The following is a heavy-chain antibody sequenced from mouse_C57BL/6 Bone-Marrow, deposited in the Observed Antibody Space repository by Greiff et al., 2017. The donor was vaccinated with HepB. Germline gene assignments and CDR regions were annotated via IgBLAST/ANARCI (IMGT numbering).Heavy chain of an antibody. D-gene: IGHD3-2*02. V-gene: IGHV1-82*01. J-gene: IGHJ3*01. CDR1: GYAFSSSW. CDR3: ARRRDSSGYNWFAY. CDR2: IYPGDGDT. Sequence: VKLMESGPELVKPGASVKISCKASGYAFSSSWMNWVKQRPGKGLEWIGRIYPGDGDTNYNGKFKGKATLTADKSSSTAYMQLSSLTSEDSAVYFCARRRDSSGYNWFAYWGQGTLVTVSA.